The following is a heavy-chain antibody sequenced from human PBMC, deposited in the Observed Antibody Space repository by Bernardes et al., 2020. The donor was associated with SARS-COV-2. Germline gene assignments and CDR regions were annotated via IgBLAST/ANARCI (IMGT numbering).Heavy chain of an antibody. CDR2: ISGSGGST. CDR3: AKAGWVSGYDDYYYMDV. J-gene: IGHJ6*03. CDR1: GFTFSSYA. V-gene: IGHV3-23*01. D-gene: IGHD5-12*01. Sequence: GSLRLSCAASGFTFSSYAMSWVRQAPGKGLEWVSAISGSGGSTYYADSVKGRFTISRDNSKNTLYLQMNSLRAEDTAVYYCAKAGWVSGYDDYYYMDVWGKGTTVTVSS.